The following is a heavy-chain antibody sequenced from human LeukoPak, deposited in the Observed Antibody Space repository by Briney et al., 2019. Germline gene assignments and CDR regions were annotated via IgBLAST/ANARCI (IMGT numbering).Heavy chain of an antibody. V-gene: IGHV4-34*01. CDR2: INHSGST. CDR1: GGSFSGYY. J-gene: IGHJ5*02. CDR3: ARHLSGCTNGVCYTLNWFDP. D-gene: IGHD2-8*01. Sequence: SETLSLTCAVYGGSFSGYYWSWIRQPPGKGLEWIGEINHSGSTNYNPSLKSRVTISVDTSKNQFSLKLSSVTAADTAVYYCARHLSGCTNGVCYTLNWFDPWGQGTLVTVSS.